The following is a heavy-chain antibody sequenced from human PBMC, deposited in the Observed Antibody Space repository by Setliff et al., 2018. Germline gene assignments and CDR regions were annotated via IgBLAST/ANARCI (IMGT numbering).Heavy chain of an antibody. Sequence: PGGSLRLSCTASGFTFGDYPMSWVRQAPGKGLEWVGFIRGKVYGGTTEYAASVKGRFTISRDDSKSIAYLQMNSLKTEDTAVYYCTRIAVAGPLFYWGQGTLVTVSS. CDR3: TRIAVAGPLFY. CDR2: IRGKVYGGTT. CDR1: GFTFGDYP. D-gene: IGHD6-19*01. J-gene: IGHJ4*02. V-gene: IGHV3-49*04.